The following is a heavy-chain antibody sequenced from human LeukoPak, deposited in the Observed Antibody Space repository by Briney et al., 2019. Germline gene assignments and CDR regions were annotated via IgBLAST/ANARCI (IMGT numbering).Heavy chain of an antibody. D-gene: IGHD2-15*01. CDR1: GFTFNDYF. Sequence: PGGSLRLSCVASGFTFNDYFMTWIRQAPGQGLELISYIGNSGSTVNYADSVKGRFTISRDNSKNTLYLQMNTLRAEDTAIYYCAKNGDRGAYCTGGTCYPYFYYYMDVWGKGTTVTI. CDR2: IGNSGSTV. V-gene: IGHV3-11*01. CDR3: AKNGDRGAYCTGGTCYPYFYYYMDV. J-gene: IGHJ6*03.